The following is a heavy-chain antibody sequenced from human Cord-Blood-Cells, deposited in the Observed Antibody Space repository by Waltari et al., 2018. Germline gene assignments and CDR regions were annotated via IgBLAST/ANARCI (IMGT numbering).Heavy chain of an antibody. Sequence: EVQLVQSGAEVKKPGESLKISCKSSGYSFTSYWIGWVRQMPGKGLEWMGIIYPGDSDTRYSPSFQGQVTISADKSISTAYLQWSSLKASDTAMYYCARYLGYCSSTSCYWYFDLWGRGTLVTVSS. CDR2: IYPGDSDT. CDR3: ARYLGYCSSTSCYWYFDL. CDR1: GYSFTSYW. D-gene: IGHD2-2*01. V-gene: IGHV5-51*01. J-gene: IGHJ2*01.